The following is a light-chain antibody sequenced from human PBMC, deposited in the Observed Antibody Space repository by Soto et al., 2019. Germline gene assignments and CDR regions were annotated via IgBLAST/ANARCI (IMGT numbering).Light chain of an antibody. CDR3: TSYVGSHIAYV. CDR2: EVS. V-gene: IGLV2-8*01. CDR1: SSDVGGYNY. J-gene: IGLJ1*01. Sequence: QSVLTQPPSASGSPGQSVTISCTGTSSDVGGYNYVSWYQQHPGKAPKLMIYEVSKRPSGVPDRFSGSKSGNTASLTVSGLQAEEESDYYCTSYVGSHIAYVSGTGTNLTDL.